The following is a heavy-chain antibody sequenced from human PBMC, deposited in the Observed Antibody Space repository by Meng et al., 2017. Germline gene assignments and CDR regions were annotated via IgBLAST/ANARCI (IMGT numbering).Heavy chain of an antibody. CDR2: ISAYNGNT. CDR3: AREADVDTAMVAFDY. D-gene: IGHD5-18*01. J-gene: IGHJ4*02. V-gene: IGHV1-18*01. CDR1: GYTFTSYG. Sequence: ASVKVSCKASGYTFTSYGISWVRQAPGQGLEWMGWISAYNGNTNYAQKLQGRVTMTTDTSTSKAYMELRSLRSDDTAVYYCAREADVDTAMVAFDYWGQGTLVTVSS.